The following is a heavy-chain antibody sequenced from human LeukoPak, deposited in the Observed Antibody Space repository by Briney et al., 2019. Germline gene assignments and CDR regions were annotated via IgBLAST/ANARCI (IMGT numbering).Heavy chain of an antibody. J-gene: IGHJ3*02. CDR1: GGSFSGYY. D-gene: IGHD5-18*01. CDR2: INHSGST. Sequence: PSETLSLTCAVYGGSFSGYYWSWIRQPPGKGLEWIGEINHSGSTNYNPSLKSRVTISVDTSKNQFSLKLSSVTAADTAVYYCARGGPRPDTAMVTDDAFDIWGQGTMVTVSS. CDR3: ARGGPRPDTAMVTDDAFDI. V-gene: IGHV4-34*01.